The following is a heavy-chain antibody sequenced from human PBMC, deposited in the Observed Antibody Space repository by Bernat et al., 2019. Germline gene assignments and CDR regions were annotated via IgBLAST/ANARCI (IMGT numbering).Heavy chain of an antibody. D-gene: IGHD2-15*01. CDR2: ISYDGSNK. CDR3: AKEVGYCSGGSCYYYYGMDV. CDR1: GFTFSSYG. Sequence: QVQLVESGGGVVQPGRSLRLSCAASGFTFSSYGMHWVRQAPVKGLEWVAVISYDGSNKYYAESVKGRFTISRDNSKNTLYLQMNSLRAEDTAVYYCAKEVGYCSGGSCYYYYGMDVWGQGTTVTVSS. J-gene: IGHJ6*02. V-gene: IGHV3-30*18.